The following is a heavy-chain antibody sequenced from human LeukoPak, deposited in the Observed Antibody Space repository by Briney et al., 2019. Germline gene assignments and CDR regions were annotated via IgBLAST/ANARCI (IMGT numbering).Heavy chain of an antibody. Sequence: KPSETLSLTCTVSGGSISDFCWSWIRQPAGKGLEYIGRVSATGSTSFNPSPQSRVTMSVDTSKSQFSLKLSSVTAADTAVYYCAQVTVGGHFDFWGQGVLVTVSS. J-gene: IGHJ4*02. CDR1: GGSISDFC. V-gene: IGHV4-4*07. CDR3: AQVTVGGHFDF. D-gene: IGHD6-19*01. CDR2: VSATGST.